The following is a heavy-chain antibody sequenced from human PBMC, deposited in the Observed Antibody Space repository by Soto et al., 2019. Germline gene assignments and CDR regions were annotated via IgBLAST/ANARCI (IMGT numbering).Heavy chain of an antibody. CDR3: AREPPPQTGEPAMTQDY. Sequence: GGSLRLSCAASGFTFSSYWMSWVRQAPGKGLEWVANIKQDGSEKYYVDSVKGRFTISRDNAKNSLYLQMNSLRAEDTAVYCCAREPPPQTGEPAMTQDYWGQGTLVTVSS. J-gene: IGHJ4*02. CDR1: GFTFSSYW. CDR2: IKQDGSEK. V-gene: IGHV3-7*03. D-gene: IGHD3-16*01.